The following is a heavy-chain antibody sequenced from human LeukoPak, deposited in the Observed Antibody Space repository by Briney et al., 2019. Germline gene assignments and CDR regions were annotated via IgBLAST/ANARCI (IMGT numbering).Heavy chain of an antibody. J-gene: IGHJ6*02. CDR2: VGSDNKP. Sequence: GGPLRLSCAASGLTFSRYAMTGAPQAPGKGLECVSSVGSDNKPHYSESLKGRLAIYRDNSKSMLFLQRNSLRAEDPALYYWARDLHYYVAMYVWGQGTTVTVSS. V-gene: IGHV3-23*01. CDR3: ARDLHYYVAMYV. D-gene: IGHD3-10*02. CDR1: GLTFSRYA.